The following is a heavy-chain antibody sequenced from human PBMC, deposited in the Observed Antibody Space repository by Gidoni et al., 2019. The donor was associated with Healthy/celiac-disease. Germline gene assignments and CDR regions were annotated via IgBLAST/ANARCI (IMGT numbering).Heavy chain of an antibody. V-gene: IGHV5-51*01. Sequence: EVQLVQSGAEVKKPGESLKISCKGSGYSFTSYCIGWVRQMPGKGLEWMGIIYPGDSDTRYSPSFQGQVTISADKSISTAYLQWSSLKASDTAMYYCARHQGITIFGVVPTDLYYMDVWGKGTTVTVSS. D-gene: IGHD3-3*01. CDR1: GYSFTSYC. CDR2: IYPGDSDT. J-gene: IGHJ6*03. CDR3: ARHQGITIFGVVPTDLYYMDV.